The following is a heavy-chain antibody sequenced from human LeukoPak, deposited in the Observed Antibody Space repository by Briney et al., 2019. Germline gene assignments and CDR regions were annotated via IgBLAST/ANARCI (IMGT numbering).Heavy chain of an antibody. D-gene: IGHD2-2*01. CDR3: ARVVYCSSTSCYDY. Sequence: PSETLSLTCAVYGGSFSGYYWSWIRQAPGKGLEWIGEINHSGSTNYNPSLKSRVTISVDTSKNQFSLKLSSVTAADTAVYYCARVVYCSSTSCYDYWGQGTLVTVSS. CDR1: GGSFSGYY. V-gene: IGHV4-34*01. J-gene: IGHJ4*02. CDR2: INHSGST.